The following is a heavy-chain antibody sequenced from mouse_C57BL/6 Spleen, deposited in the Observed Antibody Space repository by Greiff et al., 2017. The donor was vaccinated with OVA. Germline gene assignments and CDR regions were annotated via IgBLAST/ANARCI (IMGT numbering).Heavy chain of an antibody. CDR1: GYTFTDYE. CDR3: TSPYYGSSPAWFAY. J-gene: IGHJ3*01. Sequence: QVQLQQSGAELVRPGASVTLSCKASGYTFTDYEMHWVKQTPVHGLEWIGAIDPETGGTAYNQKFKGKAILTADKSSSTAYMELRSLTSEDSAVYDCTSPYYGSSPAWFAYWGQGTLVTVSA. CDR2: IDPETGGT. D-gene: IGHD1-1*01. V-gene: IGHV1-15*01.